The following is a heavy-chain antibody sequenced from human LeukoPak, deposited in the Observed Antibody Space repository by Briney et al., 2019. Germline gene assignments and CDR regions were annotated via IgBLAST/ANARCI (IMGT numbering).Heavy chain of an antibody. CDR1: GFTFSTYA. CDR3: AKLRGATINAWYFDY. D-gene: IGHD5-12*01. J-gene: IGHJ4*02. V-gene: IGHV3-23*01. Sequence: GGSXRLSCAASGFTFSTYAMSWVRQAPGKGLEWVSTISGSGGSTYYADSVKGRFTISRDNSKNTLYLQMNSLRAEDTAVYYCAKLRGATINAWYFDYWGQGTLVTVSS. CDR2: ISGSGGST.